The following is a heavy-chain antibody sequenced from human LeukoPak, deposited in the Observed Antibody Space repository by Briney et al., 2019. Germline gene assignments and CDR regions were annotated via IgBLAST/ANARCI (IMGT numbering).Heavy chain of an antibody. CDR1: GFTFSNSA. D-gene: IGHD3/OR15-3a*01. CDR3: ARDWRQDNAFDL. V-gene: IGHV3-23*01. J-gene: IGHJ3*01. Sequence: GGSLRLSCAASGFTFSNSAMSWVRQAPGKGLEWVSTRGSGITTYYADSVKGRFIISRDNGKNSLYLEMNSLRVEDTAVYYCARDWRQDNAFDLWGRGTMVTVSS. CDR2: RGSGITT.